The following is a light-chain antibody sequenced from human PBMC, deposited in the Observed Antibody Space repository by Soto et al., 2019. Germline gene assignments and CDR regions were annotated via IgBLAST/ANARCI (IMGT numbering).Light chain of an antibody. CDR1: QSVGKY. V-gene: IGKV3-11*01. Sequence: EVVMTQSPSTLSLSTGERATLSCRASQSVGKYLVWYQQKPGQAPRLLIYDASNRATGIPARFSGSGSGTDFTLTISSLEPEDFAVYYCQQRSNWPPITFGQGTRLEIK. CDR2: DAS. CDR3: QQRSNWPPIT. J-gene: IGKJ5*01.